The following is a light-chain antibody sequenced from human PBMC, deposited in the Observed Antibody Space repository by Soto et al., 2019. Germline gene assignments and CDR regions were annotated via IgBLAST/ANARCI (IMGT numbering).Light chain of an antibody. CDR3: QKYNSAPWT. CDR1: QGISNY. Sequence: DIQMTQSPSSLSSSVGDRVTITCRASQGISNYLAWYQQKPGKVPKLLIYSASTLPSGAPSRFSGSGSGTVFPLTISSLQPEDVATYYCQKYNSAPWTFGQGTKVEIK. V-gene: IGKV1-27*01. CDR2: SAS. J-gene: IGKJ1*01.